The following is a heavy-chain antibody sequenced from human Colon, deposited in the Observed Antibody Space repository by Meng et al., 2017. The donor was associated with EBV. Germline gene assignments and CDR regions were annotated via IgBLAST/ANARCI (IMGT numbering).Heavy chain of an antibody. V-gene: IGHV4-4*02. Sequence: QVTVRGAGPALVKPSQTLSVTCAASGVSITNHNWWPWVRQTPVKGMGWIEEIPHSGSSAYNPCLKSRVSMSIDKSKTQFSLKLTSVTAADTAVYHCLRGSGGSVWGQGTLVTVSS. CDR3: LRGSGGSV. CDR1: GVSITNHNW. D-gene: IGHD3-10*01. CDR2: IPHSGSS. J-gene: IGHJ1*01.